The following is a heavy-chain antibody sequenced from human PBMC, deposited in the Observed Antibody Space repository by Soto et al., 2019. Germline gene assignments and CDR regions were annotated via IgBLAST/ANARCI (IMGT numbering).Heavy chain of an antibody. CDR3: ARDELRYFDRRYYYYGMDV. D-gene: IGHD3-9*01. Sequence: QVQLVESGGGVVQPGRSLRLSCAASGFTFSSYGMHWVRQAPGKGLEWVAVIWYDGSNKYYADSVKGRFTISRDNSKNTLYLQMNSLRAEDTAVYYCARDELRYFDRRYYYYGMDVWGQGTTVTVSS. J-gene: IGHJ6*02. CDR2: IWYDGSNK. CDR1: GFTFSSYG. V-gene: IGHV3-33*01.